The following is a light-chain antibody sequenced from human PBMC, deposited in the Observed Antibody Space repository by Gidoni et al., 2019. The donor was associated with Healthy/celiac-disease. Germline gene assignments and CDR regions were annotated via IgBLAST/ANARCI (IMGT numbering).Light chain of an antibody. CDR2: EVS. J-gene: IGLJ2*01. CDR1: SSDVGGYNY. CDR3: SSYTSSSTYVV. Sequence: QSALTQPASVSGSPGQSITISCTGTSSDVGGYNYVSWYQQHPGKAPTLIIYEVSNRPSGVSNRFSGSKSGNTASLTISGLQAEDEADYYCSSYTSSSTYVVFGGGTKLTVL. V-gene: IGLV2-14*01.